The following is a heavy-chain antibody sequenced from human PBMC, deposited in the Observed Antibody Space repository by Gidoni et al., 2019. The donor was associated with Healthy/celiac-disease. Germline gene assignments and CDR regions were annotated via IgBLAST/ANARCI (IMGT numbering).Heavy chain of an antibody. Sequence: EVQLVESGGGLVTPGGSLRLSCAASAFPFRSYSMNWVRQAPGKGLEWVSSIISSSSYIYYADSGKGRFTISRDNAKNSLYLQMNSLRAEDTAVYYCASMGEGVYDSSGYYYVWVVWGQGTLVTVSS. CDR3: ASMGEGVYDSSGYYYVWVV. CDR1: AFPFRSYS. J-gene: IGHJ4*02. V-gene: IGHV3-21*01. CDR2: IISSSSYI. D-gene: IGHD3-22*01.